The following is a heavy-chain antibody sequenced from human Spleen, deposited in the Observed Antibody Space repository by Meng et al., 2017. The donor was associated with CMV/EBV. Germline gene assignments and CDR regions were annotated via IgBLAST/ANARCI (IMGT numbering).Heavy chain of an antibody. Sequence: SVKVSCKAPGGTFSFYAITWVRQAPGQGLEWMGGTIPIFGTANYAQKFQGRVTITKDESTSTAYMELSSLRSEDTAVYYCARDKYCSGGGCDPLRDVHYGMDVWGQGTTVTVSS. CDR2: TIPIFGTA. D-gene: IGHD2-15*01. CDR3: ARDKYCSGGGCDPLRDVHYGMDV. J-gene: IGHJ6*02. CDR1: GGTFSFYA. V-gene: IGHV1-69*05.